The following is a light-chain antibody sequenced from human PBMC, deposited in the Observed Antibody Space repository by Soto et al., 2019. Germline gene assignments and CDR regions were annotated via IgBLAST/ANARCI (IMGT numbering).Light chain of an antibody. Sequence: EIVLTQSPATLSLSLGERAPLSCRASQRVSNYVAWYQQKPGQAPRLLIYDASNRATGIPARFSGSGSGTDFTLTISSLEPEDFAVYYCQQRSNWLFGPGTKVDIK. CDR3: QQRSNWL. V-gene: IGKV3-11*01. J-gene: IGKJ3*01. CDR2: DAS. CDR1: QRVSNY.